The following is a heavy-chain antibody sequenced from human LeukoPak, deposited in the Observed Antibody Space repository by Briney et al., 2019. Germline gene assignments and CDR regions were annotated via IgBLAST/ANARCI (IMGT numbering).Heavy chain of an antibody. CDR2: ISSSVSTI. V-gene: IGHV3-11*01. CDR1: GFTFTDYY. CDR3: ARSYDILTGYYSRYYYYGMDV. J-gene: IGHJ6*02. Sequence: GGSLRLSCAASGFTFTDYYMSWVRQAPGKGLEWVSYISSSVSTIYYADSVKGRFTISRDNAKNSLYLQMNSLRAEDTAVYYCARSYDILTGYYSRYYYYGMDVWGQGTTVTVSS. D-gene: IGHD3-9*01.